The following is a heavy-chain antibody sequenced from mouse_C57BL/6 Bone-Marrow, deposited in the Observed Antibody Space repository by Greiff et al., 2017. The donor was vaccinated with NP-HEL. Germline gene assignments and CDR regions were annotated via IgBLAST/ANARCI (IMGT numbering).Heavy chain of an antibody. D-gene: IGHD1-1*01. CDR1: GYSFTGYY. J-gene: IGHJ2*01. CDR3: AIYYGSINYFDY. V-gene: IGHV1-42*01. CDR2: INPSTGGT. Sequence: EVQLQQSGPELVKPGASVKISCKASGYSFTGYYMNWVKQSPEKSLEWIGEINPSTGGTTYNQKFKAKATLTVDKSSSTAYMQLKSLTSEDSAVYYCAIYYGSINYFDYWGQGTTLTVSS.